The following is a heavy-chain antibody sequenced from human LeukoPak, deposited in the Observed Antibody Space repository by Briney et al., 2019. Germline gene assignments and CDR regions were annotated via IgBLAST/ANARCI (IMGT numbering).Heavy chain of an antibody. V-gene: IGHV4-39*01. CDR3: ARQPYDYGDFNPQN. Sequence: SETLSLTCTVSGGSISSSSYYWGWIRQPPGKGLEWIVSIYYSGSTYYNPSLKSRVTISVDTSKNQFSLKPSSVTAADTAVYYCARQPYDYGDFNPQNWGQGTLVTVSS. D-gene: IGHD4-17*01. CDR2: IYYSGST. J-gene: IGHJ4*02. CDR1: GGSISSSSYY.